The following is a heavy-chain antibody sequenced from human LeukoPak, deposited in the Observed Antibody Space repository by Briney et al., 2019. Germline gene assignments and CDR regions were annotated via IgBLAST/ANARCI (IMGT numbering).Heavy chain of an antibody. CDR3: ARRRSGGRDFDS. V-gene: IGHV4-4*09. J-gene: IGHJ4*02. Sequence: SETLSLTCTVSGGSISSYYWSWIRQPPGKGLEWIGYIYTSGSTNYNPSLKSRVTISVDTSKNQFSLNLSSVTAADTAVYYCARRRSGGRDFDSWGRGTLVTVSS. CDR2: IYTSGST. CDR1: GGSISSYY. D-gene: IGHD2-15*01.